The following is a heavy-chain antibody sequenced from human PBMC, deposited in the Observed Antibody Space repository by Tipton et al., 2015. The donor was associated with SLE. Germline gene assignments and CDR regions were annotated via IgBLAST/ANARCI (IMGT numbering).Heavy chain of an antibody. D-gene: IGHD1-14*01. CDR3: VRDAPDHLRDF. Sequence: SGFRPSDFWMSWVRQTPEKGLEWLANIKEDGSEMYFADSVRGRFTISRDNAKNSLYLQLNSLRGEDTAVYYCVRDAPDHLRDFWGQGTLVTVSS. CDR1: GFRPSDFW. V-gene: IGHV3-7*01. J-gene: IGHJ4*02. CDR2: IKEDGSEM.